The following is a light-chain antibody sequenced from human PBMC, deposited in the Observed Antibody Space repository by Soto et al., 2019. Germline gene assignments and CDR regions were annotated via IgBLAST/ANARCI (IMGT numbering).Light chain of an antibody. CDR2: NVA. CDR3: SSYTGASALYV. Sequence: QSALTQPASVSGSPGQSITISCTGTSSDIGGYNYVAWYQQHLGKAPTLIIYNVAVRPSGVSNRFSGSKSGNTASLAISGLQPEDEAHYYCSSYTGASALYVFGTGTKLTVL. V-gene: IGLV2-14*03. J-gene: IGLJ1*01. CDR1: SSDIGGYNY.